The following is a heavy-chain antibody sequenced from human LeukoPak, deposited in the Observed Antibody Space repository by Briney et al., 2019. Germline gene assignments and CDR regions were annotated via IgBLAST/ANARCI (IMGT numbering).Heavy chain of an antibody. CDR1: GFTFSSYG. V-gene: IGHV3-33*06. CDR2: IWYDGSNK. Sequence: GRSLRLSCAASGFTFSSYGMHWVRQAPGKGLEWVAVIWYDGSNKYYADSVKGRLTISRDNSKNTLYLQMNSLRAEDTAVYYCAKDHKITIFGVVTRGLGYWGQGTLVTVSS. D-gene: IGHD3-3*01. CDR3: AKDHKITIFGVVTRGLGY. J-gene: IGHJ4*02.